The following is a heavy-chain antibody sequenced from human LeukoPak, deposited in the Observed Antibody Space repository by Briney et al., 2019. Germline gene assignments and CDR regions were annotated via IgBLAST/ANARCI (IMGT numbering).Heavy chain of an antibody. Sequence: SETLSLTCTVSGGSISSSNYYWSWIRQSAGKGLEWIGRIYPSGTTNYNPSLKSRVTVSLDTSKNHFSLNLSSVTAADTAMYYCAREEFCNGGGCSFDSWGQGALVTVSS. J-gene: IGHJ4*02. CDR2: IYPSGTT. D-gene: IGHD2-15*01. CDR3: AREEFCNGGGCSFDS. CDR1: GGSISSSNYY. V-gene: IGHV4-61*02.